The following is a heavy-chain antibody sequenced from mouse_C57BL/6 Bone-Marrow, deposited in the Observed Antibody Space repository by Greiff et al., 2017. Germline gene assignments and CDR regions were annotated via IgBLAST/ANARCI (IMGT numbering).Heavy chain of an antibody. CDR3: QGGLVDY. V-gene: IGHV1-26*01. J-gene: IGHJ4*01. Sequence: EVKLQQSGPELVKPGASVKISCKASGYTFTDYYMNWVKQSHGKSLEWIGDINPNNGGTSYNQKFKGKATLTVDKSSSTAYMELRSLTSEDSAVYYCQGGLVDYWGQGTSVTVSS. D-gene: IGHD2-2*01. CDR2: INPNNGGT. CDR1: GYTFTDYY.